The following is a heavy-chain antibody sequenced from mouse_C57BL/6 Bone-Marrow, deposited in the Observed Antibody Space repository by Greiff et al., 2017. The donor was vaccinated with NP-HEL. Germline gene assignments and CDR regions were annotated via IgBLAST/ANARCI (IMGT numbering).Heavy chain of an antibody. D-gene: IGHD1-1*01. CDR3: ARKGYYGSRGYFDV. V-gene: IGHV2-9-1*01. J-gene: IGHJ1*03. Sequence: VHLVESGPGLVAPSQSLSITCTVSGFSLTSYAISWVRQPPGKGLEWLGVIWTGGGTNYNSALKSRLSISKDNSKRQVFLKMNSLQTDDTGRYYCARKGYYGSRGYFDVWGTGTTVTVSS. CDR1: GFSLTSYA. CDR2: IWTGGGT.